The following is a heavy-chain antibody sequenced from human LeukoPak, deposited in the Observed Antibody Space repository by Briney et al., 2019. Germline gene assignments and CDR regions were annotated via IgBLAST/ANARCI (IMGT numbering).Heavy chain of an antibody. CDR3: ARGSFDSSGYYVFDY. J-gene: IGHJ4*02. CDR1: GDSITRNY. V-gene: IGHV4-4*07. Sequence: SEPLSLPFTVSGDSITRNYWSWIRPPAGKGLEWIGRIYNSGNTNYSPYLESRVTMSTDTSKNQFSLKLTSVTAADTAVYYCARGSFDSSGYYVFDYWGQGTLVTVSS. D-gene: IGHD3-22*01. CDR2: IYNSGNT.